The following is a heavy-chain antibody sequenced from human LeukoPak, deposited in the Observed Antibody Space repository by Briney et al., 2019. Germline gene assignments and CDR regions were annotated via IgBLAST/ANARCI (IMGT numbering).Heavy chain of an antibody. J-gene: IGHJ4*02. Sequence: PSETLSLTCAVSGGSISSSNWWRWVRQPPGKGLEWFGEIYHSGSTNYNPSLKSRVTISVDKSKNQFSLKLSSVTAADTAVYYCARERGAYGDYASDYWGQGTLVTVSS. D-gene: IGHD4-17*01. CDR2: IYHSGST. CDR1: GGSISSSNW. V-gene: IGHV4-4*02. CDR3: ARERGAYGDYASDY.